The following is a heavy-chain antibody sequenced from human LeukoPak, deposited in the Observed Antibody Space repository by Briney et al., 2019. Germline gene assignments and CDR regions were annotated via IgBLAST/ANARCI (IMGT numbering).Heavy chain of an antibody. CDR3: ARLTREDGVDV. CDR2: MFYNGNT. CDR1: GGSINGYY. J-gene: IGHJ6*02. Sequence: SETLSLTCNVSGGSINGYYWTWIRQPPGKGLEWIGYMFYNGNTNYSPSLKSRVTISLDTSKSQISMRLASVTAADTGVYHCARLTREDGVDVWGQGTTVTVSS. V-gene: IGHV4-59*01.